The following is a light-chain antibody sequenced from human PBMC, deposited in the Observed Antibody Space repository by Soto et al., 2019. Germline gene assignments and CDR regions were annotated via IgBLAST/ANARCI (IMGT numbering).Light chain of an antibody. J-gene: IGKJ2*01. CDR1: QSVSSTF. CDR3: QQYDTSPPTYT. V-gene: IGKV3-20*01. CDR2: GAS. Sequence: EIVLTQSPGTLSLSPGQRATLSCRACQSVSSTFLAWYQHKPGQAPRLLIHGASNRATGIPDRFSGSGSGTDFTLTITRLEPEDFAVYYCQQYDTSPPTYTFGQGTKVEI.